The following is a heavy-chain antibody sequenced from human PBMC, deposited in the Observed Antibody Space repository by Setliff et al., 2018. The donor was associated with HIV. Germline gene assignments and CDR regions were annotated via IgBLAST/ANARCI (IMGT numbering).Heavy chain of an antibody. CDR1: GYTFISYA. V-gene: IGHV1-3*01. J-gene: IGHJ4*02. CDR3: ARKGSGSSFDFGY. D-gene: IGHD3-10*01. CDR2: ITGGSGNT. Sequence: GASVKVSCKASGYTFISYAIHWVRQAPGQSLEWMGWITGGSGNTKYSEKFQGRVTLTRDTSVSTAYMELSSLRSEDTAVYYCARKGSGSSFDFGYWGQGTLVTVSS.